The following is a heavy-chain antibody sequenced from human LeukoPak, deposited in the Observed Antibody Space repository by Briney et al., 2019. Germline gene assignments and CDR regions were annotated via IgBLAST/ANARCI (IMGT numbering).Heavy chain of an antibody. CDR3: ARVSSSFYYYYGMDV. V-gene: IGHV3-23*01. J-gene: IGHJ6*02. CDR2: ISGSGGST. D-gene: IGHD6-6*01. Sequence: GGSLRLSCAASGFTFSSYAMSWVRQAPGKGLEWVSAISGSGGSTYYADSVKGRFTISRDNSKNTLYLQMNSLRAEDTAVYYCARVSSSFYYYYGMDVWGQGTTVTVSS. CDR1: GFTFSSYA.